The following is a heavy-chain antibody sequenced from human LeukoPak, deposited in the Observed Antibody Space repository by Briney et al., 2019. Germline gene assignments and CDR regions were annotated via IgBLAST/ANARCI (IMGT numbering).Heavy chain of an antibody. CDR2: IIPIFGTA. Sequence: SVKVSCKASGGAFSSYAISWVRQAPGQGLEWMGGIIPIFGTANYAQKFQGRVTITADESTSTAYMELSSLRSEDTAVYYCARDTSHDSSGYYFSWGQGTLVTVSS. CDR3: ARDTSHDSSGYYFS. V-gene: IGHV1-69*13. CDR1: GGAFSSYA. J-gene: IGHJ5*02. D-gene: IGHD3-22*01.